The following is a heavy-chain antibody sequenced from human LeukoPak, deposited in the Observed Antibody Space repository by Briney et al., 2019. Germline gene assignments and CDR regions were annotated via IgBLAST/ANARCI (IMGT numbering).Heavy chain of an antibody. D-gene: IGHD3-3*01. V-gene: IGHV3-64*01. CDR2: ISSNGGST. J-gene: IGHJ4*02. CDR3: ARGVGYYDFWSGYHDY. CDR1: GFTFSSYA. Sequence: GGSLRLSWAASGFTFSSYAMHWVRQAPAKGLEYVSAISSNGGSTYYANSVKGRFTISRDNSKNTLYLQMGSLRAEDMAVYYCARGVGYYDFWSGYHDYWGQGTLVTVSS.